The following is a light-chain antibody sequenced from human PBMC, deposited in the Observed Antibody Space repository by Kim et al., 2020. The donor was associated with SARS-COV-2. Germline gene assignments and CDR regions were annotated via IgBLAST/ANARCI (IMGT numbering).Light chain of an antibody. CDR1: QTVGSS. CDR3: QQFYMWPLT. CDR2: RAS. J-gene: IGKJ4*01. V-gene: IGKV3-15*01. Sequence: SVSPGESVTPSCRASQTVGSSLAWYRQKPGQPPILLISRASTRATGIPATFSGSGSGTDFTLTISSVQSEDSAVYYCQQFYMWPLTFGGGTKLEI.